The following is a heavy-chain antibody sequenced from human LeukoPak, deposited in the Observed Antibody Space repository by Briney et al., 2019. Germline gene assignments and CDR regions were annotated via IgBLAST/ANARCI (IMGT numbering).Heavy chain of an antibody. Sequence: AGGSLRLSCVASGFPFSSYWMTWVRQAPGKGLEWVSAINSAGSTYYGDSVRGRFTISRDNSKNVLHLQMNSLRAEDTALYYCAKDQNTVATAPFDYWGLGTLVTVSS. CDR3: AKDQNTVATAPFDY. D-gene: IGHD4-17*01. J-gene: IGHJ4*02. CDR2: INSAGST. V-gene: IGHV3-53*01. CDR1: GFPFSSYW.